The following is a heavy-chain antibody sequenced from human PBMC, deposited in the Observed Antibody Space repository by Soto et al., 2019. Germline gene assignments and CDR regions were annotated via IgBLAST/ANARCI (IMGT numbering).Heavy chain of an antibody. CDR1: GFTFSSYA. D-gene: IGHD2-21*02. J-gene: IGHJ4*02. Sequence: QVQLVESGGGVVQPGRSLRLSCAASGFTFSSYAMHWVRQAPGKGLEWVAVISYDGSNKYYADSVKGRFTISRDNSKNTLYLQMNSLRAEDTAVYYCARDLEAYCGGDCYPRDWGQGTLVTVSS. CDR2: ISYDGSNK. CDR3: ARDLEAYCGGDCYPRD. V-gene: IGHV3-30-3*01.